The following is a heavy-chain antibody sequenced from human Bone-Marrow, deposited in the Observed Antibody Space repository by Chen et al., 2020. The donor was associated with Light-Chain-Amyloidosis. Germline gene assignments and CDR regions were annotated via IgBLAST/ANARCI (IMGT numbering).Heavy chain of an antibody. CDR3: ASNLGYCSSTSCYHLG. Sequence: QVQLVQSGAEVMKPGSSVKVSCKDSGGTFSSSAISWVRQAPGQGLEWMGGIIPIFGTANYAQKFQGRVTITADESTSTAYMELSSLRSEDTAVDYCASNLGYCSSTSCYHLGWGQGTLVTVSS. J-gene: IGHJ4*02. D-gene: IGHD2-2*01. CDR1: GGTFSSSA. V-gene: IGHV1-69*01. CDR2: IIPIFGTA.